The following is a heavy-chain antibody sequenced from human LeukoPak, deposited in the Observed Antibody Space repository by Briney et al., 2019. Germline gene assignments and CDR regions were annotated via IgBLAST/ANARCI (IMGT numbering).Heavy chain of an antibody. CDR1: GYTFTGYY. CDR2: INPNSGGT. V-gene: IGHV1-2*02. Sequence: ASVKVSCKASGYTFTGYYMHWVRQAPGQGLEWMGWINPNSGGTNYAQKFQGRVTMTRDTSISTAYMELSRLRSDDTAVYYCARVGCSSTSCYRRSDPWGQGTLVTVSS. J-gene: IGHJ5*02. D-gene: IGHD2-2*01. CDR3: ARVGCSSTSCYRRSDP.